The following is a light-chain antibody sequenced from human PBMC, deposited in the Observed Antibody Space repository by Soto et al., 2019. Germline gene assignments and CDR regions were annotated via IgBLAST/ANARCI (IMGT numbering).Light chain of an antibody. Sequence: EILMTQSRATLSVSPGERVILSCRASQSVGSTLAWYQQKPGQAPRLLIRGASTRATGVPARFSGSGSGTEFTLTISSLQSEDFAVYYCQQYSTPLTFGGGTTLEIK. J-gene: IGKJ4*02. CDR3: QQYSTPLT. CDR2: GAS. V-gene: IGKV3-15*01. CDR1: QSVGST.